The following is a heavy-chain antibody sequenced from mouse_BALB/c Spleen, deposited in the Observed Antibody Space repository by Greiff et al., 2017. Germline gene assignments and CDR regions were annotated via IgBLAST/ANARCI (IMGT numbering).Heavy chain of an antibody. V-gene: IGHV1-55*01. CDR3: ARWYGDY. Sequence: QVQLKQSGAELVRPGTSVKLSCKASGYNFTSYWINWVKLRPGQGLEWIGDIYPGSGSTNYNEKFKSKATLTVDTSSSTAYMQLSSLASEDSALYYCARWYGDYWGQGTTLTVSS. D-gene: IGHD2-14*01. J-gene: IGHJ2*01. CDR2: IYPGSGST. CDR1: GYNFTSYW.